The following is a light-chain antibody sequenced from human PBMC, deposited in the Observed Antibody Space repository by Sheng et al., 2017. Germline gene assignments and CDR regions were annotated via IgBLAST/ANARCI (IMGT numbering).Light chain of an antibody. V-gene: IGKV3-11*01. Sequence: EIVLTQSPATLSLSPGERATLSCRASQSVSKYLAWYQQKPGQAPRLLIYEAFNRATGIPARFSGSGSGTDFTLTISSLEPEDVATYYCQKYDNAPLTFGGGTKVEIK. CDR3: QKYDNAPLT. J-gene: IGKJ4*01. CDR1: QSVSKY. CDR2: EAF.